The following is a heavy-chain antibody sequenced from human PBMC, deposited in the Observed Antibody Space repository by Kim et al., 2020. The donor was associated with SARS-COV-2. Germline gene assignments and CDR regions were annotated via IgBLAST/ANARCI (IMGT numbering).Heavy chain of an antibody. J-gene: IGHJ5*02. Sequence: SVQGQVTISADKSISTAYLQWSSLKASDTAMYYCARLQLRFHVLDWFDPWGQGTLVTVSS. D-gene: IGHD5-12*01. CDR3: ARLQLRFHVLDWFDP. V-gene: IGHV5-51*01.